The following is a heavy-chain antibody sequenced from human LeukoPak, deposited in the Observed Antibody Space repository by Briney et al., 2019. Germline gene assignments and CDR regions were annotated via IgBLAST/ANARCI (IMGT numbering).Heavy chain of an antibody. CDR3: ARVGATLDY. CDR1: GFTFSSYA. D-gene: IGHD1-26*01. V-gene: IGHV3-74*01. J-gene: IGHJ4*02. Sequence: GGSLRLSCGASGFTFSSYAMSWVRQAPGKGLVWVSRINSDGSSISYADSVKGRFTISRDNARNTLYLQLNSLRAEDTAVYYCARVGATLDYWGQGTLVTVSS. CDR2: INSDGSSI.